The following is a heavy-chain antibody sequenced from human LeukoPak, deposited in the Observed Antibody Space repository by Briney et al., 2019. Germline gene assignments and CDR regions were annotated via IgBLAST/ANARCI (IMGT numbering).Heavy chain of an antibody. CDR3: ATEGVDRWRGFDP. D-gene: IGHD4-23*01. CDR2: IYYSGST. V-gene: IGHV4-59*12. J-gene: IGHJ5*02. CDR1: GGSISSYY. Sequence: SETLSLTCTVSGGSISSYYWSWIRQPPGKGLEWIGYIYYSGSTNYNPSLKSRATISLDMSKNQFSLKLNSVTDADTAVYYCATEGVDRWRGFDPWGQGTRVTVSS.